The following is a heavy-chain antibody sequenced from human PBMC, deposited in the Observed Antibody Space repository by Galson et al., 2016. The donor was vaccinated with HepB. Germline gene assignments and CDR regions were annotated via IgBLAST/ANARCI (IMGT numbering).Heavy chain of an antibody. J-gene: IGHJ2*01. CDR2: IYYSGRT. Sequence: ETLSLTCTVSGGSISSSSDYWGWIRQPPGKGLEWIGSIYYSGRTYNNPSLRGRVSISVDTSKNQFSLKLSSVTAADTGVYYCARHAPNEGSGWILYFDLWGRGTLVTVSS. CDR1: GGSISSSSDY. CDR3: ARHAPNEGSGWILYFDL. D-gene: IGHD6-19*01. V-gene: IGHV4-39*01.